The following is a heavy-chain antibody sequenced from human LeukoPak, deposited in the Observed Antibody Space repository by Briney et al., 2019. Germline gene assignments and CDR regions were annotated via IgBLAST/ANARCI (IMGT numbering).Heavy chain of an antibody. J-gene: IGHJ4*02. D-gene: IGHD6-13*01. CDR1: GDSISNYY. CDR2: IYTSGST. CDR3: AKEAAAGTFYFDY. Sequence: PSETLSLTCMVSGDSISNYYWSWIRQPAGKGLEWIGRIYTSGSTNYNPSLKSRVTMSVDTSKTQFSLKLSSVTAADTAVYYCAKEAAAGTFYFDYWGQGTLVTVSS. V-gene: IGHV4-4*07.